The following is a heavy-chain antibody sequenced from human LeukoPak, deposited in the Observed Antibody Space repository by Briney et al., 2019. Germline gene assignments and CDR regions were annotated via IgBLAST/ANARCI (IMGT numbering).Heavy chain of an antibody. CDR3: ARDGGAVIVDLDY. CDR1: GFIFSNYW. D-gene: IGHD3-16*02. J-gene: IGHJ4*02. V-gene: IGHV3-74*01. Sequence: QPGGSLRLSCAASGFIFSNYWMHWVRRAPGKGLVWVSRIKSDGSYTNYADSVKGRFTISRDNAKNTLYLQMNSLRAEDTAVYYCARDGGAVIVDLDYWGQGALVTVSS. CDR2: IKSDGSYT.